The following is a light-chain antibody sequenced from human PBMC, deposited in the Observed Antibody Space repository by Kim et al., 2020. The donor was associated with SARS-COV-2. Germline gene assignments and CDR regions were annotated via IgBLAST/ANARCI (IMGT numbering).Light chain of an antibody. CDR1: QSVLYSSNNKNF. CDR2: WAS. Sequence: MATINCKSSQSVLYSSNNKNFLAWYQQKPGQPPKVLIYWASTREAGVPDRFSGSGSATDFTLTISSLQAEDVAVYFCQQYFSSPYTFGQGTKLEI. CDR3: QQYFSSPYT. V-gene: IGKV4-1*01. J-gene: IGKJ2*01.